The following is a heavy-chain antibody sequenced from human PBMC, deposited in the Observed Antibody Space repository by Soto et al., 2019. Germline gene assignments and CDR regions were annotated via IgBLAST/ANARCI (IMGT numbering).Heavy chain of an antibody. V-gene: IGHV1-2*04. CDR2: INPNSGGT. Sequence: GASVKVSCKASGYTFTGYYMHWVRQAPGQGLEWMGWINPNSGGTNYAQKFQGWVTMTRDTSISTAYMELSRLRSDDTAVYYCARGRVYGDSDFDYWGQGTLVTVSS. J-gene: IGHJ4*02. CDR1: GYTFTGYY. CDR3: ARGRVYGDSDFDY. D-gene: IGHD4-17*01.